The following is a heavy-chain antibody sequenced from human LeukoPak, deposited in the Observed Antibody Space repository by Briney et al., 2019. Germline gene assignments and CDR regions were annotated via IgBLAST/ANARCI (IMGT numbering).Heavy chain of an antibody. D-gene: IGHD2-8*01. J-gene: IGHJ6*02. Sequence: PSETLSLTCTVSGGSISSYYWSWIRQPPGKGLEWIGYIYYSGSTNYNPSLKSRVTISVDTSKNQFSLKLSSVTAADTAVYYCARVGVLDYYGMDVWGQGTTVTVSS. CDR3: ARVGVLDYYGMDV. V-gene: IGHV4-59*01. CDR1: GGSISSYY. CDR2: IYYSGST.